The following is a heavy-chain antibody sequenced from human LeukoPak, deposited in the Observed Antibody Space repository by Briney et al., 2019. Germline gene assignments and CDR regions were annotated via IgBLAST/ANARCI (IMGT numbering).Heavy chain of an antibody. V-gene: IGHV3-30*02. CDR3: AKEDQHYDILTGYYTHYFDY. Sequence: GRSLRLSCAASGFTFSSYGMHWVRQAPGKGLEWVAFIRYDGSNKYYADSVKGRFTISRDNSKNTLYLQMNSLRAEDTAVYYCAKEDQHYDILTGYYTHYFDYWGQGTLVTVSS. CDR2: IRYDGSNK. D-gene: IGHD3-9*01. CDR1: GFTFSSYG. J-gene: IGHJ4*02.